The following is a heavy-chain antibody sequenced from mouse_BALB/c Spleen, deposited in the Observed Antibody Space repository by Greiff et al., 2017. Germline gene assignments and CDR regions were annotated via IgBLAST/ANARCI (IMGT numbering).Heavy chain of an antibody. V-gene: IGHV1-80*01. CDR1: GYAFSSYW. J-gene: IGHJ3*01. CDR2: IYPGDGDT. CDR3: GREGERGRFAY. Sequence: VQLQQSGAELVRPGSSVKISCKASGYAFSSYWMNWVKQRPGQGLEWIGQIYPGDGDTNYNGKFKGKATLTADKSSRTAYMQLSSLTSGESAVYFGGREGERGRFAYWGQGTLVTGAA.